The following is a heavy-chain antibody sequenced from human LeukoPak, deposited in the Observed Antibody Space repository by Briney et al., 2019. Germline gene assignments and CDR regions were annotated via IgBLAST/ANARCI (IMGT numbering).Heavy chain of an antibody. CDR1: GFPFTSHW. D-gene: IGHD6-19*01. CDR2: INSDGSEK. CDR3: ASGGGWVFFN. V-gene: IGHV3-7*01. Sequence: GGSLRLSCAASGFPFTSHWLSWFRQSPGRGLKWVAHINSDGSEKNYVDSVKGRFTISRDNARNSQFLQMNSLRAEDTAVYYCASGGGWVFFNWGQGTLVTVSS. J-gene: IGHJ4*02.